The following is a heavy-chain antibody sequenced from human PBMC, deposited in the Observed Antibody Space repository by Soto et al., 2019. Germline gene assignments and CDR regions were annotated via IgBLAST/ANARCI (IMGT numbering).Heavy chain of an antibody. CDR1: GGSFSGYY. J-gene: IGHJ5*02. CDR2: INHSGST. V-gene: IGHV4-34*01. CDR3: ARYIVFQESNCRGGSCYPNWFDP. D-gene: IGHD2-15*01. Sequence: SETLSLTCAVYGGSFSGYYWSWIRQPPGKGLEWIGEINHSGSTNYNPSLKSRVTISVDTSKNQFSLKLSSVTAADTAVYYCARYIVFQESNCRGGSCYPNWFDPWGQGTLVTVSS.